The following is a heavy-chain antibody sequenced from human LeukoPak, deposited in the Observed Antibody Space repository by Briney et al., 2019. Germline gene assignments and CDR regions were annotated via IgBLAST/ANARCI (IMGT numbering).Heavy chain of an antibody. Sequence: SETLSLTCAVSGGSISSSNWWSWVRQPPGKGLEWIGEIYHSGSTYYNPSLKSRVALSVDTSKNQFSLKLSSLTAADTAVYYCAKSREEIRGLDAFDIWGQGTMVTVSS. D-gene: IGHD5-24*01. CDR2: IYHSGST. CDR1: GGSISSSNW. J-gene: IGHJ3*02. CDR3: AKSREEIRGLDAFDI. V-gene: IGHV4-4*02.